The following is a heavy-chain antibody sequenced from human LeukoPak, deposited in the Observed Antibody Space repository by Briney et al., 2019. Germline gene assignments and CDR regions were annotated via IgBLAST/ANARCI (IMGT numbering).Heavy chain of an antibody. CDR2: IYSSGST. CDR1: GGSISSSNYY. D-gene: IGHD5-18*01. CDR3: ARDAVATAPGWYTWFDP. J-gene: IGHJ5*02. Sequence: PSETLALTCTVSGGSISSSNYYWNWIRQPAGKGLEWIGYIYSSGSTNYNPSLKSRVTISVDTSKNQFSLKLSSVTAADTAVYYCARDAVATAPGWYTWFDPWGQGTLVTVSS. V-gene: IGHV4-61*10.